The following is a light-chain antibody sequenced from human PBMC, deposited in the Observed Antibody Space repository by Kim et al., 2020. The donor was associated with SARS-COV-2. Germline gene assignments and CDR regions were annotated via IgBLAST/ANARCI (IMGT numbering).Light chain of an antibody. CDR2: GKN. Sequence: VALGQTFKITCQGDSLRSYYATCYQQKPGQAPIVVIYGKNNRPSGIPDRFSGSSSGDTASLTITGTQAGDEADYYCNSRGSNDNVLFGGGTKLTVL. J-gene: IGLJ2*01. CDR1: SLRSYY. CDR3: NSRGSNDNVL. V-gene: IGLV3-19*01.